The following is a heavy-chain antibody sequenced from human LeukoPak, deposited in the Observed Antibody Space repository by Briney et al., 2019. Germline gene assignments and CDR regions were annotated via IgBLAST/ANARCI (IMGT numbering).Heavy chain of an antibody. CDR1: GFTFSSYA. Sequence: GGSLRLSCAASGFTFSSYAMSWVRQAPGKGLAWVSTISGGSGSTYCADSVKGRFTISTDNSKNTLYLQMNSLRDEDTAVYYCARAGAGSPYPDLDYFDYWGQGTLVAVSS. J-gene: IGHJ4*02. D-gene: IGHD1-26*01. V-gene: IGHV3-23*01. CDR2: ISGGSGST. CDR3: ARAGAGSPYPDLDYFDY.